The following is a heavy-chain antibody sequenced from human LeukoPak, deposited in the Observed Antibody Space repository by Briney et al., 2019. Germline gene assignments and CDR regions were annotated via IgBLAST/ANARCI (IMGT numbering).Heavy chain of an antibody. Sequence: GGSLRLSCAASGFTFSSYEMNWVRPAPGKGLEWVSYISSSGSNIYYADSVKGRFTISRDNAKNSLFLQMNSLRAEDTAVYYCARLYSSSSGSAIDYWGQGTLVTVSS. CDR1: GFTFSSYE. V-gene: IGHV3-48*03. CDR3: ARLYSSSSGSAIDY. D-gene: IGHD6-6*01. CDR2: ISSSGSNI. J-gene: IGHJ4*02.